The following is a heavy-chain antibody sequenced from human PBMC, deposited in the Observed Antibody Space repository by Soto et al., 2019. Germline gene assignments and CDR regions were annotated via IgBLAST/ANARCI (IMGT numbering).Heavy chain of an antibody. J-gene: IGHJ4*02. V-gene: IGHV1-69*13. Sequence: ASVKVSCKASGDTLSHYGISWVRQVPGKGLEWMGGTTAILGTRDYAQKFQGRMTITSDESTTTSYMELNSLTSDDTAVYYCAAGDSSDTGDHWGQGTLVTVSS. D-gene: IGHD5-18*01. CDR3: AAGDSSDTGDH. CDR1: GDTLSHYG. CDR2: TTAILGTR.